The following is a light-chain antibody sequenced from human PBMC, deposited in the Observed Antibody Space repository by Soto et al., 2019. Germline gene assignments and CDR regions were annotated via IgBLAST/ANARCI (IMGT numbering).Light chain of an antibody. CDR3: QSYDSRLSGSV. CDR2: RNN. V-gene: IGLV1-40*01. J-gene: IGLJ1*01. CDR1: SSNIGAGYD. Sequence: QSVLRQPPSVSGAPGQRVTISCTGSSSNIGAGYDVNWYHQLPGTAPKVLIYRNNNRPSGVPDRFSGFKSGTSASLAITGLQAEDEADYYCQSYDSRLSGSVFGTGTKLTVL.